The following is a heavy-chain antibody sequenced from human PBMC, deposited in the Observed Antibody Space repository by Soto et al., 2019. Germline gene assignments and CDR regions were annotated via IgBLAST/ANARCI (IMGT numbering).Heavy chain of an antibody. V-gene: IGHV4-30-4*08. Sequence: SETLSLTCTVSGGSVSSADWNWSWIRQTPGKGLEWIGHIYEGGRTYSNPSLMSRATISLDTSKNLFSLNLKSVTAADTAVYYCTRGPSGDKVDVRGQGRLVTVSS. CDR2: IYEGGRT. D-gene: IGHD7-27*01. J-gene: IGHJ4*02. CDR1: GGSVSSADWN. CDR3: TRGPSGDKVDV.